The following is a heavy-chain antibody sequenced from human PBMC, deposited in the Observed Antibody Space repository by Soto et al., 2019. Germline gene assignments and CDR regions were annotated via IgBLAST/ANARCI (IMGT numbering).Heavy chain of an antibody. CDR1: GFTFSSYS. CDR3: ARERRHSSSWYPDY. CDR2: ISSSSSYI. J-gene: IGHJ4*02. D-gene: IGHD6-13*01. Sequence: EVQLVESGGGLVKPGGSLRRSCAASGFTFSSYSMNWVRQAPGKGLEWVSSISSSSSYIYYADSVKGRFTISRDNAKNSLYPQMNSMRAEDTAVYYCARERRHSSSWYPDYWGQGTLVTVSS. V-gene: IGHV3-21*01.